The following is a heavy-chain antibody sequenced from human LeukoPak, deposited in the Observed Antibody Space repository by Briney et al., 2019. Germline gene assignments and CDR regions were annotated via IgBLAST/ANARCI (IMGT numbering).Heavy chain of an antibody. J-gene: IGHJ6*02. D-gene: IGHD6-13*01. CDR1: GFTFDDYA. Sequence: PGGSLRLSCAASGFTFDDYAMHWVRQAPGKGLEWVSGISWNSGSIGYADSVKGRFTISRDNAKNSLYLQMNSLRAEDTALYYCAKDIRAAAGGYYYYGMDVWGQGTTVTVSS. CDR3: AKDIRAAAGGYYYYGMDV. CDR2: ISWNSGSI. V-gene: IGHV3-9*01.